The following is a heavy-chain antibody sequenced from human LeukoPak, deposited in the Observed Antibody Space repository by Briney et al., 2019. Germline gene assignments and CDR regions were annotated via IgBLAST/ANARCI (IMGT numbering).Heavy chain of an antibody. J-gene: IGHJ5*02. CDR3: ARVPITIFGVDPRFDP. D-gene: IGHD3-3*01. V-gene: IGHV1-18*01. Sequence: ASVKVSFKSSGYTFTSYVISGVRQAPGQGGDGMGWICSYNGNTNYAQKLQVRVTMTTDTSTSTAYMELRSLRSDDTDVYYCARVPITIFGVDPRFDPWGQGTLVTVSS. CDR1: GYTFTSYV. CDR2: ICSYNGNT.